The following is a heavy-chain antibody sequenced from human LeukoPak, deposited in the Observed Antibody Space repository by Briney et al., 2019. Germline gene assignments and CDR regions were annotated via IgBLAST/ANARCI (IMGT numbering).Heavy chain of an antibody. V-gene: IGHV4-59*01. CDR3: ARGTRELLRLYYYYYMDV. Sequence: PSETLSLTCTVSGGSISSYYWSWIRQPPGKGLEWIGYIYYSGSTNYNPSLKSRVTISVDTSKNQFSLKLSSVTAADTAVYYCARGTRELLRLYYYYYMDVWGKGTTVTVSS. CDR2: IYYSGST. J-gene: IGHJ6*03. CDR1: GGSISSYY. D-gene: IGHD1-26*01.